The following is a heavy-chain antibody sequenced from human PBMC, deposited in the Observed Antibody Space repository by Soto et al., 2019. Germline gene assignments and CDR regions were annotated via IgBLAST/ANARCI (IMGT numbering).Heavy chain of an antibody. Sequence: ASVKVSCKASGYTFTSYAMHWVRQAPGQRLEWMGWINAGNGNTKYSQKFQGRVTITRDTSASTAYMELSSLRSEDTAVYYCARAYSSSWYAWFDPWGQGTLVTVSS. CDR3: ARAYSSSWYAWFDP. CDR1: GYTFTSYA. J-gene: IGHJ5*02. CDR2: INAGNGNT. V-gene: IGHV1-3*01. D-gene: IGHD6-13*01.